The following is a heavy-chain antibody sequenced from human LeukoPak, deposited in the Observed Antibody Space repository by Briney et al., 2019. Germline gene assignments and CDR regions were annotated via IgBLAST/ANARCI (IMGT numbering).Heavy chain of an antibody. CDR3: ARVYYSSSYDYWYFDL. V-gene: IGHV4-34*01. Sequence: SQTLSLTCAVYGGSFSGYYWSWIRQPPGKGLEWIGEINHSGSTNYNPSLKSRVTISVDTSKNQFSLKLSSVTAADTAVYYCARVYYSSSYDYWYFDLWGRGTLVTVSS. CDR2: INHSGST. D-gene: IGHD6-13*01. J-gene: IGHJ2*01. CDR1: GGSFSGYY.